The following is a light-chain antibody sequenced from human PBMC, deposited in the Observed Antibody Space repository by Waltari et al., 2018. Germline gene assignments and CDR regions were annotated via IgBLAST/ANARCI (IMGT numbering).Light chain of an antibody. V-gene: IGLV1-36*01. Sequence: QSVLTQPPSVSGVPRQRVTISCSGSNSNIGNNAVAWYQQIPGRAPQLPIYYDDLLSSWVPDRFSGSKFGAPASRAISGLQSEDEVDYYCATWDDTLSGWVFGGGTKLTVL. CDR2: YDD. J-gene: IGLJ3*02. CDR3: ATWDDTLSGWV. CDR1: NSNIGNNA.